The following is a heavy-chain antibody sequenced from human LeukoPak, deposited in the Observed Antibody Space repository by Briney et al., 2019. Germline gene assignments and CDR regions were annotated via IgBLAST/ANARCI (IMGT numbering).Heavy chain of an antibody. Sequence: PGGSLRLSCAASGFTFSSYGMHWVRQAPGKGLEWVAVISYDGSNKYYADSVKGRFTIYRDNCKNTMYLQMNGQRAEDTAVYYCAKVMSGDSSGYYYGQSAFDIWGQGTMVTVSS. CDR3: AKVMSGDSSGYYYGQSAFDI. CDR2: ISYDGSNK. V-gene: IGHV3-30*18. D-gene: IGHD3-22*01. CDR1: GFTFSSYG. J-gene: IGHJ3*02.